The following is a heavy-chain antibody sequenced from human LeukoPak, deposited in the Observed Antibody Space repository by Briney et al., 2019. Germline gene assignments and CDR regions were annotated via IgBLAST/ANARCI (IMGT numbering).Heavy chain of an antibody. Sequence: ASVKVSCKAAGYTFTGYDMHWVRQAPGQRLEWMGWINPNSGGTNYAQKFQGRVTMTRDTSISTAYMELSRLRSDDTAVYYCAREVNGDYRYNWFDPWGQGTLVTVSS. CDR3: AREVNGDYRYNWFDP. V-gene: IGHV1-2*02. J-gene: IGHJ5*02. D-gene: IGHD4-17*01. CDR1: GYTFTGYD. CDR2: INPNSGGT.